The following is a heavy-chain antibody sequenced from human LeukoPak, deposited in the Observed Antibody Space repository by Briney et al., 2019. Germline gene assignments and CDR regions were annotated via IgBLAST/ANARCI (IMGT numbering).Heavy chain of an antibody. CDR2: IYYSGST. Sequence: SETLSLTCTVSGASISSSIYYWGWIRQPPGKGLAWIGSIYYSGSTYYNPSLKSRVTISVDTSKNQFSLKLSSVTAADTAVYYCARQERYCSNGVCLKHFDSWGQGTLVTVSS. CDR1: GASISSSIYY. CDR3: ARQERYCSNGVCLKHFDS. D-gene: IGHD2-8*01. V-gene: IGHV4-39*01. J-gene: IGHJ4*02.